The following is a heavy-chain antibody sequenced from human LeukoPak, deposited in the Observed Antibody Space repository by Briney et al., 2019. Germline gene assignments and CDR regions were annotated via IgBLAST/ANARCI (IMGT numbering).Heavy chain of an antibody. D-gene: IGHD6-19*01. J-gene: IGHJ4*02. V-gene: IGHV3-23*01. CDR1: GFTFSSYG. CDR2: ISGSGGST. Sequence: PGGSLRLSCAASGFTFSSYGMSWVRQAPGKGLEWVSAISGSGGSTYYADSVKGRFTISRDNSKNTLYLQMNSLKASDTAMYYCARQDGWYYGRARPYYFDYWGQGTLVTVSS. CDR3: ARQDGWYYGRARPYYFDY.